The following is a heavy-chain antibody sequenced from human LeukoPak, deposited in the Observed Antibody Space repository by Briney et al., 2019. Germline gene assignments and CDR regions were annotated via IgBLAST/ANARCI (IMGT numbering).Heavy chain of an antibody. V-gene: IGHV4-61*02. CDR3: ARVSGYSSGATFDY. Sequence: PSETLSLTCTVSGGFISSGSYYWSWIRQPAGKGLEWSGRIYTSGSTNYNPSLKSRVTISVDTSKNQFSLKLSSVTAADTAVYYCARVSGYSSGATFDYWGQGTLVTVSS. J-gene: IGHJ4*02. CDR2: IYTSGST. CDR1: GGFISSGSYY. D-gene: IGHD6-19*01.